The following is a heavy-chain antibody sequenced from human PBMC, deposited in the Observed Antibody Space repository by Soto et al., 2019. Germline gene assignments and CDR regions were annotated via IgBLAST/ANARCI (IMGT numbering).Heavy chain of an antibody. J-gene: IGHJ4*02. CDR1: GRTFLISA. CDR2: IIPILGTI. CDR3: ARGEEWQQPSNHYYFDY. V-gene: IGHV1-69*06. Sequence: QVQLVQSGAEVKTPGSSVRVSCKTAGRTFLISAIAWVRQAPGQGLEWMGGIIPILGTIHIAQNFQGRVNFPADRSTSTASIELSSLISEETATYFCARGEEWQQPSNHYYFDYWGKGSQVIVSS. D-gene: IGHD6-13*01.